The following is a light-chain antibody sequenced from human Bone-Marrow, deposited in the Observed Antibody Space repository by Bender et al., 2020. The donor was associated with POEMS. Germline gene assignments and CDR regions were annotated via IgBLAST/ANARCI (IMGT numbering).Light chain of an antibody. CDR3: QAWDSSTTVV. CDR1: GSDVGAYDY. CDR2: NVN. V-gene: IGLV2-11*01. J-gene: IGLJ2*01. Sequence: QSALTQPASVSGSPGQSITIPCIGAGSDVGAYDYVSWYQQYPAKAPKLIIYNVNKRPSGIPERFSGSNSGNTATLTIGGTQAMDEADYYCQAWDSSTTVVFGGGTKLTVL.